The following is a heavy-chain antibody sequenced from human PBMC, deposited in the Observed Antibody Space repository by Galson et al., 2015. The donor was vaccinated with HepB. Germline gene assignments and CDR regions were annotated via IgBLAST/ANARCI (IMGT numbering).Heavy chain of an antibody. CDR2: ISSDGSIQ. CDR1: GFTLSGYA. D-gene: IGHD2-15*01. CDR3: ARDYGAYSVGGWYSVAFDI. J-gene: IGHJ3*02. V-gene: IGHV3-30-3*01. Sequence: SLRLSCAASGFTLSGYAMHWVRQAPGKGLEWMAVISSDGSIQHYADSVKGRSTISRDNSKNTLYLEMNSLRAEDTAVYYCARDYGAYSVGGWYSVAFDISGQGTMVTVSS.